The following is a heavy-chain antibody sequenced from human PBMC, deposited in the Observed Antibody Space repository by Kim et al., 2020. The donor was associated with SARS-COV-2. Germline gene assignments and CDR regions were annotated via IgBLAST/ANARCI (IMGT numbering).Heavy chain of an antibody. D-gene: IGHD3-22*01. CDR3: ARSPGYYYDSSGYFWGDDAFDI. V-gene: IGHV3-74*01. CDR2: INSDGSST. J-gene: IGHJ3*02. CDR1: GFTFSSYW. Sequence: GGSLRLSCAASGFTFSSYWMHWVRQAPGKGLVWVSRINSDGSSTSYADSVKGRFTISRDNAKNTLYLQMNSLRAEDTAVYYCARSPGYYYDSSGYFWGDDAFDIWGQGTMVTVSS.